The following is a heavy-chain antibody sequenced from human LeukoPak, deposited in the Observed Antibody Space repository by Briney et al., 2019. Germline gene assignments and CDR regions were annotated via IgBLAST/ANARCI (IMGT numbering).Heavy chain of an antibody. Sequence: GGSLRLSCAASGFTFSSYGMHWVRQAPGKGLEWVAVIWYDGSNKYYADSVKGRFTISRDNSKNTLYLQMSSLRAEDTAVYYCASSREVDSSGYFYYWGQGTLVTVSS. CDR2: IWYDGSNK. V-gene: IGHV3-33*01. CDR3: ASSREVDSSGYFYY. CDR1: GFTFSSYG. D-gene: IGHD3-22*01. J-gene: IGHJ4*02.